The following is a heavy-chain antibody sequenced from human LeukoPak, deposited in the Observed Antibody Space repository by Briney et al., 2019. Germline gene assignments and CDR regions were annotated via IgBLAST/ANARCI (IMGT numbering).Heavy chain of an antibody. D-gene: IGHD5-12*01. Sequence: ASVKVSCKASGYTFTGYYMHWVRQAPGQGLEWMGWINPNSGGTNYAQKFQGRVTMTRDTSISTAYMELSRLRSDDTAVYYCARDPGPHSGYGFDPWGQGTPVTVSS. CDR1: GYTFTGYY. CDR2: INPNSGGT. CDR3: ARDPGPHSGYGFDP. J-gene: IGHJ5*02. V-gene: IGHV1-2*02.